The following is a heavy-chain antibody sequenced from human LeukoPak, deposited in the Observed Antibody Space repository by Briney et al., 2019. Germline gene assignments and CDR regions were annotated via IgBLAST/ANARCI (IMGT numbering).Heavy chain of an antibody. D-gene: IGHD2-8*01. V-gene: IGHV1-8*01. CDR1: GYTFSSYD. CDR2: MNANSGHA. Sequence: ASVTVSCKASGYTFSSYDINWVRQAAGQGLEWMGWMNANSGHAGYTQKFQGTVTMTSDNAISTVYMEISSLRSDDAAVYYCARIKRIMEPGTVGLASWGQGTLVTVSS. CDR3: ARIKRIMEPGTVGLAS. J-gene: IGHJ4*02.